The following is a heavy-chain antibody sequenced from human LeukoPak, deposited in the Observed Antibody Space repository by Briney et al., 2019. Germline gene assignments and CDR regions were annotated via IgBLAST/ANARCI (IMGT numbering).Heavy chain of an antibody. V-gene: IGHV4-59*03. D-gene: IGHD6-19*01. CDR1: GGSISSDY. J-gene: IGHJ1*01. Sequence: SETLSLTCTVSGGSISSDYWSWIRQSPGKGLEWIGYIYYSGSTNYNPSLKSRVTISVDTSKNQFSLKLSSVTAADTAVSYCATQPDSSGWFEYFQHWGQGTLVTVSS. CDR3: ATQPDSSGWFEYFQH. CDR2: IYYSGST.